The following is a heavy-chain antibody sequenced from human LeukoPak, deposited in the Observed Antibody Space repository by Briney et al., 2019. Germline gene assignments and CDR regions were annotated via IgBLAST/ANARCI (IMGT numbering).Heavy chain of an antibody. J-gene: IGHJ6*03. V-gene: IGHV4-34*01. CDR3: ARGPRGGYGYYYYYMDV. D-gene: IGHD2-15*01. CDR2: INHSGST. CDR1: GGSFSGYY. Sequence: PSETLSLTCAVYGGSFSGYYWSWIRQPPGKGLEWIGEINHSGSTNYNPSLKSRVTISVDTSKNQFSLKLSSVTAADTAVYYCARGPRGGYGYYYYYMDVWGKGTTVTVSS.